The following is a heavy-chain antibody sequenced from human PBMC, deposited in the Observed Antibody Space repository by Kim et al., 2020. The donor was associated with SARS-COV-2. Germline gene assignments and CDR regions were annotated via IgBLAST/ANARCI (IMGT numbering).Heavy chain of an antibody. CDR3: VHRPFSGTDYFVS. D-gene: IGHD6-13*01. CDR1: GFSLRTYGVG. V-gene: IGHV2-5*02. CDR2: TYWDDDR. J-gene: IGHJ4*02. Sequence: SGPTLVKPRQTLTLTCTFSGFSLRTYGVGVGWIRQTPKKTLEWLALTYWDDDRRYSPSLRRRLTITTDTSKNQVFLTMTDVDPVDTGTYYCVHRPFSGTDYFVSWGQGTLVTVSA.